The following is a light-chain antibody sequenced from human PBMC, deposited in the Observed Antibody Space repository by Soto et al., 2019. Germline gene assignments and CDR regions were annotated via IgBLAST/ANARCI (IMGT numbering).Light chain of an antibody. Sequence: QSALTQPASVSGSPGQSITISCTGTNSDVGGYNYVSWYQQHPDKAPKLLIYEVSNRPSGVSNRFTASKSGNTASLSISGLQAEDEADYYCSSYTSRTTLVFGGGTKVTVL. V-gene: IGLV2-14*01. J-gene: IGLJ2*01. CDR1: NSDVGGYNY. CDR2: EVS. CDR3: SSYTSRTTLV.